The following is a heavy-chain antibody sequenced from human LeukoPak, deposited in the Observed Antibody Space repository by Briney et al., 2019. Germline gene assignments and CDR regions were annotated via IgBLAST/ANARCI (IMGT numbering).Heavy chain of an antibody. J-gene: IGHJ4*02. CDR1: GFTFSSYA. CDR3: AKDHIGGYYDFWSGYPNFDY. V-gene: IGHV3-23*01. CDR2: ISDSGGST. Sequence: GGSLRLSCAASGFTFSSYAMSWVRQAPGKGLEWVSAISDSGGSTYYADSVKGRFTISRDNSKNTLYLQMNSLRAEDTAVYYCAKDHIGGYYDFWSGYPNFDYWGQGTLVTVSS. D-gene: IGHD3-3*01.